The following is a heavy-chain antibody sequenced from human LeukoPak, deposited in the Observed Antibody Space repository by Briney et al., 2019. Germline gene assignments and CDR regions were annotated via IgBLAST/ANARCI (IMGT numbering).Heavy chain of an antibody. CDR3: AAGEYCSSTICYLVY. Sequence: PSETLSLTCIVSGGSISSYYWSWIRQPAGKGLEWIGRIYTSGSTSYNPSLKSRVTMSVDTSKNQFSLKLSSVTAADTAVYYCAAGEYCSSTICYLVYWGQGAPVTVSS. J-gene: IGHJ4*02. V-gene: IGHV4-4*07. CDR1: GGSISSYY. CDR2: IYTSGST. D-gene: IGHD2-2*01.